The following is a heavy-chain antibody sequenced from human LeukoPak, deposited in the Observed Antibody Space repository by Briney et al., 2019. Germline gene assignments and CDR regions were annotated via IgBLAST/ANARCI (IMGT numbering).Heavy chain of an antibody. CDR1: GFTFSSYA. V-gene: IGHV3-23*01. J-gene: IGHJ4*02. CDR3: AKERMTTTSFDY. D-gene: IGHD4-11*01. CDR2: ISGSGGTT. Sequence: PGGSLRLSCAASGFTFSSYAMNWVRQAPGKGLEWVSDISGSGGTTHYADSVKGRFTISRDNSKNTLYLQMNSLRAEDTAVYYCAKERMTTTSFDYWGPGTLVTVSS.